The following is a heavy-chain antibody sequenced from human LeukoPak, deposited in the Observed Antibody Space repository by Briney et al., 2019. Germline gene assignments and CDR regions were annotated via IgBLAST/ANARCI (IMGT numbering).Heavy chain of an antibody. CDR2: ISSSSSYI. V-gene: IGHV3-21*01. D-gene: IGHD6-13*01. J-gene: IGHJ6*02. CDR3: AAAGDYYYYYGMDV. CDR1: GFTFSSYS. Sequence: GGSLRLSCAASGFTFSSYSMNWVRQAPGKGLEWVSSISSSSSYIYYADSVKGRFTISRDNARNSLYLQMNSLRAEDTAVYYCAAAGDYYYYYGMDVWGQGTTVTVSS.